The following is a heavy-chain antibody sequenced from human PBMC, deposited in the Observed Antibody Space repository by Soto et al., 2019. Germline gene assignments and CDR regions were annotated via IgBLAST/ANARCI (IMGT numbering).Heavy chain of an antibody. V-gene: IGHV3-53*01. CDR2: IYSGGVT. J-gene: IGHJ6*02. Sequence: WGSLRLSCAASGFTVKNYQINFFRHSPGKWLEWVSVIYSGGVTYYPDSVKGRFTTIRDTSKNTVYLQMNSLRADDTAMYYCARDPSTTGYCGLDVWGQGTTVTVSS. CDR1: GFTVKNYQ. CDR3: ARDPSTTGYCGLDV.